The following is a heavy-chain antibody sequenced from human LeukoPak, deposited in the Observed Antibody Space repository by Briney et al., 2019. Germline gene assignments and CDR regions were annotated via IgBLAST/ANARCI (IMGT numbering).Heavy chain of an antibody. D-gene: IGHD5-12*01. CDR1: GYSISSGYY. CDR2: IRQSGTT. CDR3: AREVRSGYFYFDY. Sequence: SPSETLSLTCTVSGYSISSGYYWGWIRQPPGKGLEWIGSIRQSGTTYHNPSLRSRVTISVDTSKNQFSLKVTSVTAADTAMYSCAREVRSGYFYFDYWGQGTLVTVSS. V-gene: IGHV4-38-2*02. J-gene: IGHJ4*02.